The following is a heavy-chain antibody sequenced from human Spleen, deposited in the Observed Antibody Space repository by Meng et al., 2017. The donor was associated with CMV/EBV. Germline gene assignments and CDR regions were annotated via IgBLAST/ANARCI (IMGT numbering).Heavy chain of an antibody. CDR2: IYSGGTT. D-gene: IGHD3-22*01. J-gene: IGHJ4*02. CDR3: ARVAYGNYYDSSGYRPPNFFDS. V-gene: IGHV3-53*01. Sequence: GESLKISCAASGFTFSSYAMSWVRQAPGKGLEWVSLIYSGGTTRYTESVKGRFTISRDNSENMVYLLMNSLRAEDTAVYFCARVAYGNYYDSSGYRPPNFFDSWGQGTLVTVSS. CDR1: GFTFSSYA.